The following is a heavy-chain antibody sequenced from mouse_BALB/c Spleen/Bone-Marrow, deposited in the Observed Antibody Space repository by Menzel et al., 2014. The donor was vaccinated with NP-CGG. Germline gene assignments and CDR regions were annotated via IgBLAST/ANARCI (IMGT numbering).Heavy chain of an antibody. J-gene: IGHJ4*01. CDR3: ARDHYGYYTMDY. Sequence: EVKLMESGGGLVKPGGSLKLSCAASGFTFXSYAMPWVRQSPEKRLEWVAEISSGGSYTYYPDTVTGRFTISRDNAKNTLYLEMSSLRSEDTAMYYCARDHYGYYTMDYWGQGTSVTVSS. CDR1: GFTFXSYA. D-gene: IGHD1-2*01. V-gene: IGHV5-9-4*01. CDR2: ISSGGSYT.